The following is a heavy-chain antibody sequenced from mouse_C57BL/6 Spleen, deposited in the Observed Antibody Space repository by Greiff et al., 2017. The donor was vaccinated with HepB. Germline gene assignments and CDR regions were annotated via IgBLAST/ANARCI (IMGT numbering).Heavy chain of an antibody. Sequence: EVQLVESGEGLVKPGGSLKLSCAASGFTFSSYAMSWVRQTPEKRLEWVAYISSGGDYNYYAETVKVRFTISRDNAKSTLYLQMSSLKSEDTAMYYCTRDHGYDYSYSMDYWGQGTSVTVSS. J-gene: IGHJ4*01. CDR2: ISSGGDYN. CDR1: GFTFSSYA. V-gene: IGHV5-9-1*02. D-gene: IGHD2-4*01. CDR3: TRDHGYDYSYSMDY.